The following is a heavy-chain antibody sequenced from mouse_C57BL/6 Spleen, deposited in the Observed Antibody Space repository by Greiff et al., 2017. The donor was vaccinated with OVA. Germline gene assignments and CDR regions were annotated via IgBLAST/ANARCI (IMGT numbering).Heavy chain of an antibody. CDR1: GYTFTDYN. V-gene: IGHV1-18*01. Sequence: EVKLQQSGPELVKPGASVKIPCKASGYTFTDYNMDWVKQSHGKSLEWIGDINPNNGGTIYNQKFKGKATLTVDKSSSTAYMELRSLTSEDTAVYYCARGVYFDYWGQGTTLTVSS. CDR2: INPNNGGT. CDR3: ARGVYFDY. J-gene: IGHJ2*01.